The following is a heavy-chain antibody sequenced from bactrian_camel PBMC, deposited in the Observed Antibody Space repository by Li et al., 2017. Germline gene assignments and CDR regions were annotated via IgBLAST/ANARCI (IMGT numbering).Heavy chain of an antibody. CDR3: ATGRATTWRQCPPSQYGY. J-gene: IGHJ4*01. CDR2: IGIAGNS. Sequence: VESGGGSVQAGGSLRLSCVASGGTLKNTYMGWFRQAPGKEREGVAVIGIAGNSYYSDSAKGRFTISLDKAKNTVYLQMNNLTPDDTAKYYCATGRATTWRQCPPSQYGYWGQGTQVTVS. CDR1: GGTLKNTY. D-gene: IGHD4*01. V-gene: IGHV3S53*01.